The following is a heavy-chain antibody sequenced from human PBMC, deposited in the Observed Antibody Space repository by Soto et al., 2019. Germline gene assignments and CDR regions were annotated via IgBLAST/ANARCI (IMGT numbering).Heavy chain of an antibody. D-gene: IGHD3-9*01. CDR2: IIPIFGTA. CDR1: GGTFSSYA. Sequence: QVQLVQSGAEVKKPGSSVKVSCKASGGTFSSYAISWVRQAPGQGLEWMGGIIPIFGTANYAQKFQGRVTITADEFTSTAYMELSSLRSEDTAVYYCAKRARDILTGYYTDAFDIWGQGTMVTVSS. J-gene: IGHJ3*02. V-gene: IGHV1-69*01. CDR3: AKRARDILTGYYTDAFDI.